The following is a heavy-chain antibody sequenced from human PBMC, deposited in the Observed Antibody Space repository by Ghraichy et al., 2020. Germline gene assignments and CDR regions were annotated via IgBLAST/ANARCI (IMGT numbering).Heavy chain of an antibody. CDR2: INPNSGGT. CDR3: ARGGPLVATTPSPPFEY. CDR1: GYTFNDYF. Sequence: ASVKVSCKASGYTFNDYFMHWVRQAPGQGLEWMAWINPNSGGTNYAQKFQGRVTLTRDTSITTAYMELSGLRSDDTAVYYCARGGPLVATTPSPPFEYWGQGALVTVSS. V-gene: IGHV1-2*02. J-gene: IGHJ4*02. D-gene: IGHD5-12*01.